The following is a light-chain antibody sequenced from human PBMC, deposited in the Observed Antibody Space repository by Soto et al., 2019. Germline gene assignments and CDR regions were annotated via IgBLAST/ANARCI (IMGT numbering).Light chain of an antibody. CDR1: QSVRSS. J-gene: IGKJ1*01. CDR2: DAS. Sequence: VLTQSPATLSLSPGERPTLSCRASQSVRSSLVWYQQQPGQAPRLLIYDASNRATGIPARFSGSGSGTDVTLTISSLEPKDFSVYYCQQRSNWPGTFGQGTKVDIK. V-gene: IGKV3-11*01. CDR3: QQRSNWPGT.